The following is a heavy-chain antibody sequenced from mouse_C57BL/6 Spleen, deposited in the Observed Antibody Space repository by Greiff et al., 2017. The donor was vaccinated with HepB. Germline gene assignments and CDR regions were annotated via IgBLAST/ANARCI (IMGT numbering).Heavy chain of an antibody. Sequence: VQLKASGAELVRPGASVKLSCTASGFNIKDDYMHWVKQRPEQGLEWIGWIDPENGDTEYASKFQGKATITADTSSNPAYLQLSSLTSEDTAVYYCTVRYFDVWGTGTTVTVSS. CDR3: TVRYFDV. CDR1: GFNIKDDY. V-gene: IGHV14-4*01. J-gene: IGHJ1*03. CDR2: IDPENGDT.